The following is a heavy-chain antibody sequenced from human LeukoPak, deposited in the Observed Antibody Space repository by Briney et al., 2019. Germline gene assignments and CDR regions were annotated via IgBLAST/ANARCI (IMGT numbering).Heavy chain of an antibody. J-gene: IGHJ5*02. CDR2: ISGSSNFI. Sequence: KTGGSLRLSCAASEFTFSGYTMNWVRQAPGKGLEWVSSISGSSNFIYYADSVKGRFTISRDNAKNSLYLQMNSLRAEDTAVYYCARALAVAGTGGFDPWGQGTLVTVSS. CDR3: ARALAVAGTGGFDP. D-gene: IGHD6-19*01. CDR1: EFTFSGYT. V-gene: IGHV3-21*01.